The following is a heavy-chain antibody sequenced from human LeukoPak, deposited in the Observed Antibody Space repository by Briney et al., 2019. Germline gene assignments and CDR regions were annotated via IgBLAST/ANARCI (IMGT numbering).Heavy chain of an antibody. J-gene: IGHJ4*02. CDR2: IIPIFDTA. Sequence: SVKVSCKASGGTFSSYAISWVRQAPGQGLEWMGGIIPIFDTANYAQKFQGRVTITADESTSTAYMELSSLRSEDMAVYYCARDYGDNGFDYWGQGTLVTVSS. D-gene: IGHD4-17*01. CDR3: ARDYGDNGFDY. CDR1: GGTFSSYA. V-gene: IGHV1-69*13.